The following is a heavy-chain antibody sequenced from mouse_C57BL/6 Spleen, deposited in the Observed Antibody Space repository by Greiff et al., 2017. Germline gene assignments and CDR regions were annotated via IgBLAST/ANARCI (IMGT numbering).Heavy chain of an antibody. V-gene: IGHV1-50*01. CDR2: IDPSDSYT. CDR3: ARPFTTVVAYYLDD. D-gene: IGHD1-1*01. CDR1: GYTFTSYW. Sequence: VQLQQPGAELVKPGASVKLSCKASGYTFTSYWMQWVKQRPGPGLEWIGEIDPSDSYTNYNQKFKGKATLTVDTSSSTAYMQLSSLTSEDSAVYYCARPFTTVVAYYLDDWGQGTTLTVAS. J-gene: IGHJ2*01.